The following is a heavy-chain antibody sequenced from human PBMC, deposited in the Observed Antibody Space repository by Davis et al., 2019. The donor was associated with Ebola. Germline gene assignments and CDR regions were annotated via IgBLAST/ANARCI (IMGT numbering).Heavy chain of an antibody. CDR3: ASFGTDWQRSD. CDR1: GFTFSSYS. D-gene: IGHD5-12*01. Sequence: PGGSLRLSCAASGFTFSSYSMNWVRQAPGKGLVWVSHINTDGTYTRYADPVKGRFTVSRDNAKNTLYLQMNGLRSEDTAIYYCASFGTDWQRSDWGQGTLVTVSS. J-gene: IGHJ4*02. V-gene: IGHV3-74*01. CDR2: INTDGTYT.